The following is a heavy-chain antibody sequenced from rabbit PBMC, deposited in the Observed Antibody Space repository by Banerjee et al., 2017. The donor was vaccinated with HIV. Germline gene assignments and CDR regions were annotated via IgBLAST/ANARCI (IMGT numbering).Heavy chain of an antibody. CDR3: ARDLVGVIGWNFGL. Sequence: QSLEESGGDLVKPGASLTLTCTASGFSFSSSDYMCWVRQAPGKGLEWIACIAGSSSGFTYSATWAKGRFTCSKTSSTTVTLHMTSLTAADTATYSCARDLVGVIGWNFGLWGPGTLVTVS. J-gene: IGHJ6*01. CDR1: GFSFSSSDY. D-gene: IGHD4-1*01. CDR2: IAGSSSGFT. V-gene: IGHV1S40*01.